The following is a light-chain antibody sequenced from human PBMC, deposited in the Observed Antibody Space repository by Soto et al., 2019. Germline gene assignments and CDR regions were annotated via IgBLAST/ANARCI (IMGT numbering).Light chain of an antibody. CDR3: SSHAGRSNV. CDR2: EVN. CDR1: SSDVGGYNY. V-gene: IGLV2-8*01. Sequence: QSVLTQPPSASGCPGQSVAISCTRTSSDVGGYNYVSWYQQHPGKAPKLMIYEVNKRPSGVPDRFSGSKSGNTASLTVSGLQAEDEADYYCSSHAGRSNVFGTGTKVTVL. J-gene: IGLJ1*01.